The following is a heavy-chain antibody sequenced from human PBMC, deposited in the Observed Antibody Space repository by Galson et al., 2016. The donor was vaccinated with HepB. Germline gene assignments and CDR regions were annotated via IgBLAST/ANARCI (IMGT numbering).Heavy chain of an antibody. D-gene: IGHD6-13*01. J-gene: IGHJ4*02. CDR2: IIPIFGTP. CDR1: GGTFTNYG. Sequence: SVKVSCKASGGTFTNYGFSWVRQAPGQGLQWIGGIIPIFGTPTYAHNFQGRVTITADESTSTAYMELTSLRSEDTAVYFCAGGDQSRHIAAPGLRIFDYWGPGTMVTVSS. V-gene: IGHV1-69*13. CDR3: AGGDQSRHIAAPGLRIFDY.